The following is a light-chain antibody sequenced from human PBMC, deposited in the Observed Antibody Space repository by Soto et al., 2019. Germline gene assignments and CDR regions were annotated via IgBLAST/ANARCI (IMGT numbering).Light chain of an antibody. CDR3: SSYAGSYIWV. J-gene: IGLJ2*01. CDR1: SNDVGAYNY. Sequence: QSALTQPPSASGSPGQSVTISCTGTSNDVGAYNYVSWYQKHPDKAPKLLIYEVSRRSSGVPDRFSGSKSGNTASLTVSGLQAEDEADYYCSSYAGSYIWVFGGGTKLTVL. CDR2: EVS. V-gene: IGLV2-8*01.